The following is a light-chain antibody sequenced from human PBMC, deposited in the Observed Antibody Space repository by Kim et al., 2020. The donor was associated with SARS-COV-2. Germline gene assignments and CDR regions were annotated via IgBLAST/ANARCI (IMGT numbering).Light chain of an antibody. CDR2: QDS. Sequence: ELTQPPSVSVSPRQTASITCSGDKLGDKYACWYQQKPGQSPVLVIYQDSKRPSGIPERFSGSNSGNTATLTISGTQAMDEADYYCQAWDSSTAVFGGGTQLTVL. J-gene: IGLJ2*01. V-gene: IGLV3-1*01. CDR3: QAWDSSTAV. CDR1: KLGDKY.